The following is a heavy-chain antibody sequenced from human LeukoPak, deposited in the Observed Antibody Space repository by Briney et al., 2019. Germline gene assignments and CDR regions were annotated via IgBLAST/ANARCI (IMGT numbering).Heavy chain of an antibody. D-gene: IGHD6-6*01. J-gene: IGHJ4*02. CDR3: ARTAARRFDY. CDR1: GYTFPSYF. CDR2: INPTGGSA. V-gene: IGHV1-46*01. Sequence: ASVKVSCKASGYTFPSYFMHWVRQAPGQGLEWMGIINPTGGSATYAQKFQGRVTMTRDTSTSTVYMELSSLRSDDTAVYYCARTAARRFDYWGQGTLVTVSS.